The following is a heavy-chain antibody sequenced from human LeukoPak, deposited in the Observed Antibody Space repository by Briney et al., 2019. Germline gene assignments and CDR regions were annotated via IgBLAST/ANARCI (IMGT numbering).Heavy chain of an antibody. J-gene: IGHJ6*03. V-gene: IGHV3-23*01. CDR1: GLTSHDYA. CDR3: AKQPYNYYYLDV. D-gene: IGHD1-14*01. CDR2: IVGDSSKT. Sequence: GGSLRLSCAISGLTSHDYAMTWVRQAPGKGLEWVSTIVGDSSKTYYAASVRGRFTISRDNSNYVLFLHMNSLRAENTAIYYCAKQPYNYYYLDVWGKGTTVTISS.